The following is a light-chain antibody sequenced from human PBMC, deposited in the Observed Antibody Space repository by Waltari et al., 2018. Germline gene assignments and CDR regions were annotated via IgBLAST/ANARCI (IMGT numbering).Light chain of an antibody. Sequence: DIHITQSPSSLSASVVDIVTLTCRAIQCIRNDLTWYQQKPGKAPKRLIYGASSLQSGVTSRFSGSGSGTEFTLTISSLQPEDFASYYCLQNNSYPWTFGQGTKVEIK. CDR1: QCIRND. CDR3: LQNNSYPWT. V-gene: IGKV1-17*01. CDR2: GAS. J-gene: IGKJ1*01.